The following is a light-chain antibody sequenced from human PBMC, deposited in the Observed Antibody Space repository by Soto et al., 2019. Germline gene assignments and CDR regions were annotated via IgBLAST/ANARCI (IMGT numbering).Light chain of an antibody. CDR3: QKVNTYT. V-gene: IGKV1-9*01. J-gene: IGKJ3*01. Sequence: DIQLTQSPSFLSASVGDRVTITCRASLGISTYLAWYQQKPGKAPNILIYAASTLQSGVPSRFSGSGSGTEFTLTISSLQPEDFATYYCQKVNTYTFGPGTKVDIK. CDR2: AAS. CDR1: LGISTY.